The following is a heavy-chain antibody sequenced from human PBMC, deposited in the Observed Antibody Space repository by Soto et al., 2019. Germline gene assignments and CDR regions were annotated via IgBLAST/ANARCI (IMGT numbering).Heavy chain of an antibody. CDR2: ISTDGSVT. D-gene: IGHD6-19*01. J-gene: IGHJ4*02. CDR1: GLTFSSYW. CDR3: ARAPNSRGWLGFDY. V-gene: IGHV3-74*01. Sequence: EVQLVESGGGLVQPGGSLRLSCAASGLTFSSYWMHWVRQAPGKGLVWVSRISTDGSVTTYADSVKGRFTISRDNAKNPLYLQMNSLRTEATPVYYCARAPNSRGWLGFDYLGQGTLVTFSS.